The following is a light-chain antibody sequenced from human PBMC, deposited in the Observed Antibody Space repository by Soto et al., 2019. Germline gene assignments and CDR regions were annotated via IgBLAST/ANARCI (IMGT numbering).Light chain of an antibody. V-gene: IGKV3-11*01. CDR3: QKYNSAWWT. CDR2: AAS. J-gene: IGKJ1*01. Sequence: EIVLTQSPATLSLSPGERATLSCRASQSVSSYLAWYQQKPGQAPRLLIYAASTLQSGVPSRFSGSGSGTDFTLTINSLQPEDVATYYCQKYNSAWWTFAQGTKVEIK. CDR1: QSVSSY.